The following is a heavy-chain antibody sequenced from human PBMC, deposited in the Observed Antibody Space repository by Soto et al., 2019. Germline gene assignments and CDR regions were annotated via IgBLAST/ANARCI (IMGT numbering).Heavy chain of an antibody. J-gene: IGHJ6*02. CDR3: ATTPEPRGNFYYYGMDV. D-gene: IGHD3-16*01. CDR2: IYPGDSDT. V-gene: IGHV5-51*01. Sequence: GESLKISCKGSGYSFTSYWIGWVRQMPGKGLEWMGIIYPGDSDTRYSPSFQGQVTISADKSISTAYLQWSSLKASDTAMYYCATTPEPRGNFYYYGMDVWGQGTTVTVSS. CDR1: GYSFTSYW.